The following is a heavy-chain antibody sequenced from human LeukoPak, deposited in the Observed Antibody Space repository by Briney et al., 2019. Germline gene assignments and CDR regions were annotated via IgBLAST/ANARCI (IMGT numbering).Heavy chain of an antibody. CDR1: GFTFSGSA. CDR2: IRSKANSYAT. CDR3: TRLYCSSTSCYRDY. D-gene: IGHD2-2*01. V-gene: IGHV3-73*01. J-gene: IGHJ4*02. Sequence: GGSLRLSCAASGFTFSGSAMHWVRQASGKGLEWVGRIRSKANSYATAYAASVKGRFTISRDDSKNTAYLQMNSLKTEDTAVYYCTRLYCSSTSCYRDYWGQGTLVTVSS.